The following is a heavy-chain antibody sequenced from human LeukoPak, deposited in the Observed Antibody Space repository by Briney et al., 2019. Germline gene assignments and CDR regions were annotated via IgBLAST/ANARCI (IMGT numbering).Heavy chain of an antibody. J-gene: IGHJ4*02. D-gene: IGHD6-13*01. CDR1: GFTFSNAW. CDR2: IKSETDGGTT. Sequence: PGGSLRLSCAASGFTFSNAWMSWVRQAPGKGLEWVGRIKSETDGGTTDYAAPVKGRFTISRDDSKNTLFLQMDSLKAEDTAIYYCTTGGAAWGQGTLATVSS. CDR3: TTGGAA. V-gene: IGHV3-15*01.